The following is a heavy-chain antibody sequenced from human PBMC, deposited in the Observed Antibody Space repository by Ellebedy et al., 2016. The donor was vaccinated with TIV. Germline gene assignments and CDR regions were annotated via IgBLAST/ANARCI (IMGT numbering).Heavy chain of an antibody. J-gene: IGHJ4*02. CDR2: VHGHDDSK. D-gene: IGHD6-19*01. Sequence: GESLKISCVASGFKFDDYAMHWVRPVSGKCLEWLSLVHGHDDSKYYAGSVKGRFPISRDNGDNSLSRQMRSLRSEDTALYYWVKGLRPGTPYSSFDYWGPGIQVTVSS. V-gene: IGHV3-43*02. CDR1: GFKFDDYA. CDR3: VKGLRPGTPYSSFDY.